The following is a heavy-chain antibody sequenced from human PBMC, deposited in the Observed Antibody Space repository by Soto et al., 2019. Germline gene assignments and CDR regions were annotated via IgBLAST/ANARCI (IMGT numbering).Heavy chain of an antibody. Sequence: QGQLHESGGGVVQPGRSLRLSCAASGLTFSTSAMHWVRQAPGKGLEWVAMISHDGSHEYYGDSVKGRFSVSRDNSHNILHLQMNRLRIEDTAVYFCARKTDHRLVRGWLDPWGQGTLVTVSS. V-gene: IGHV3-30-3*01. CDR3: ARKTDHRLVRGWLDP. CDR1: GLTFSTSA. D-gene: IGHD3-10*01. J-gene: IGHJ5*02. CDR2: ISHDGSHE.